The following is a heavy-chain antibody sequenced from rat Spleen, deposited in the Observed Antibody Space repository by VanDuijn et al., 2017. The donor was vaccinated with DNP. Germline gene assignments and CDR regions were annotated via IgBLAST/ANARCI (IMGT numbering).Heavy chain of an antibody. CDR1: GFTFSNYY. D-gene: IGHD1-11*01. CDR2: ISTGGGNT. J-gene: IGHJ2*01. CDR3: TKAGGYSPWYFDY. Sequence: EVQLVESGGGLVQPGRSMKLSCAASGFTFSNYYMAWDRQAPTKGLEWVAAISTGGGNTYYRDSVKGRFTISRDNAKSTLYLQMDSLRSEETATYYCTKAGGYSPWYFDYWGQGVMVTVSS. V-gene: IGHV5S11*01.